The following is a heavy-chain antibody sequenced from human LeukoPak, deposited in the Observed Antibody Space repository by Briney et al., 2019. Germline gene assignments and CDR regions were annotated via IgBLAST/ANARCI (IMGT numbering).Heavy chain of an antibody. Sequence: SETLSLTCTVSGGSISSYYWSWIRQPAGKGLEWIGRIYTSGSTNYNPSLKSRVTMSVDTSKNQFSLKLSSVTAADTAVYYCARDRFPPKDTAMVRQFDYWGQGTLVTVSS. CDR3: ARDRFPPKDTAMVRQFDY. V-gene: IGHV4-4*07. J-gene: IGHJ4*02. CDR1: GGSISSYY. CDR2: IYTSGST. D-gene: IGHD5-18*01.